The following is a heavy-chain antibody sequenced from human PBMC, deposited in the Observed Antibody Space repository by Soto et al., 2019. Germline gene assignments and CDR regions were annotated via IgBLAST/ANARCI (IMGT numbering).Heavy chain of an antibody. CDR1: GFTLSGYY. CDR2: FSSSGYTI. CDR3: ATGRGGRSED. Sequence: QVQLVESGGGLVKPGVALRLSCEASGFTLSGYYMTWIRQAPGKGLEWISYFSSSGYTIRYADSVEGRFTVSRDDAQKTLYLQMNSLRAEDTAVYYCATGRGGRSEDWGNVTLVTVSS. J-gene: IGHJ4*01. D-gene: IGHD3-3*01. V-gene: IGHV3-11*01.